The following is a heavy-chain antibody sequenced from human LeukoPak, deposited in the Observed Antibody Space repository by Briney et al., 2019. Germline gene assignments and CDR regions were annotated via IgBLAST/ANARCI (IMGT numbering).Heavy chain of an antibody. V-gene: IGHV3-30*02. CDR2: IRYDGSNK. J-gene: IGHJ5*02. CDR3: TNQDVGYRYGYNWFDA. D-gene: IGHD5-18*01. Sequence: PGGSLRHSCAASGFTFSSYGMHWVRQAPGKGLEWVAFIRYDGSNKYYADSVKGRFTISRDNSKNKLYLKMNSLSAEDTAVYYCTNQDVGYRYGYNWFDAWGQGTLVTVSS. CDR1: GFTFSSYG.